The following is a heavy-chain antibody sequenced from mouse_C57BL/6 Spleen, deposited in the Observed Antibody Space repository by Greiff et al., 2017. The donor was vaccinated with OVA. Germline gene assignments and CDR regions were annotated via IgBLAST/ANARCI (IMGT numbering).Heavy chain of an antibody. V-gene: IGHV1-9*01. CDR2: IFPGSGST. Sequence: VQLQQSGAELMKPGASVKLSCKATGYTFTGYWIEWVKQRPGHGLEWIGEIFPGSGSTNSNEKFKGKATFTADTSSNTAYMQLSSLTTEDSAIYYCARNDYDVPYAMDYWGQGTSVTVSS. D-gene: IGHD2-4*01. CDR1: GYTFTGYW. CDR3: ARNDYDVPYAMDY. J-gene: IGHJ4*01.